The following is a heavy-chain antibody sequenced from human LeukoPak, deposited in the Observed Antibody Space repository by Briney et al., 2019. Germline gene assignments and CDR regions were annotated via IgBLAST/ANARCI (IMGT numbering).Heavy chain of an antibody. CDR3: ERGSTNYDIFTGYYTDY. V-gene: IGHV4-61*02. D-gene: IGHD3-9*01. J-gene: IGHJ4*02. Sequence: SSETLSLTFTVSGCSISSGRYYWSWIRQPAGRGLEWIGRIYTSGSTNYNPSLKSRVTISVDTSKNQFSLKLSSVTAPGTAVYYCERGSTNYDIFTGYYTDYWGQGNLVTVSS. CDR2: IYTSGST. CDR1: GCSISSGRYY.